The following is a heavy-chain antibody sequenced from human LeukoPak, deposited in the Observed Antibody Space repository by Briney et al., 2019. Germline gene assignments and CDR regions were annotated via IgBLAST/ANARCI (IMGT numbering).Heavy chain of an antibody. CDR3: ARLGSLLPPYYYYYGMDV. D-gene: IGHD2-15*01. V-gene: IGHV1-2*04. CDR2: INPNSGGT. CDR1: GYTFTGYY. J-gene: IGHJ6*02. Sequence: ASVKVSCKASGYTFTGYYMHWVRQAPGQGLEWMGWINPNSGGTNYAQKFQGWVTMTRDTSISTAYLQWSSLKASDTAMYYCARLGSLLPPYYYYYGMDVWGQGTTVTASS.